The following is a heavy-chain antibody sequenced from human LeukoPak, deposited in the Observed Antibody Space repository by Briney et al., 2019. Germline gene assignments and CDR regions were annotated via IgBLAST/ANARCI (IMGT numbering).Heavy chain of an antibody. CDR3: ARPRYSSSTGCHSYFDP. D-gene: IGHD2-2*01. J-gene: IGHJ5*02. CDR2: SSSYNGDT. CDR1: GYTFSSYG. Sequence: GSVKVSCKASGYTFSSYGITWVRRAPARGAEGVGWSSSYNGDTEYVQKFQRRVTMTTDTSTSTAYMELRSLTSDDTAMYYCARPRYSSSTGCHSYFDPWGQGTLVTVSS. V-gene: IGHV1-18*04.